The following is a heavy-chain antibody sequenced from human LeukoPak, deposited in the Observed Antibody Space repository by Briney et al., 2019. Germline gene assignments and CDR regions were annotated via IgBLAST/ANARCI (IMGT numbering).Heavy chain of an antibody. Sequence: GGSLRLSCAASGFTFSSYEMNWVRQAPGKGLEWVSYISSSGSTIYYADSVKGRFTISRDNAKNSLYLQMNSLRAEDTAVYYCARASEHTFDYWGQGTLVTVSS. CDR2: ISSSGSTI. J-gene: IGHJ4*02. CDR3: ARASEHTFDY. D-gene: IGHD1/OR15-1a*01. CDR1: GFTFSSYE. V-gene: IGHV3-48*03.